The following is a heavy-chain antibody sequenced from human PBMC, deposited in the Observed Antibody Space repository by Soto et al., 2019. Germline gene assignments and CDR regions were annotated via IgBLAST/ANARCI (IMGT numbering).Heavy chain of an antibody. CDR3: ARAGYDFWRGYPPHTTDYYYMDV. V-gene: IGHV4-4*02. CDR1: SGSISSSNW. J-gene: IGHJ6*03. Sequence: QVQLQESGPGLVKPSGTLSLTCAVSSGSISSSNWRSWVRQPPGQGLEWIGEIYHSGSTNYNPSLKSRVTIAVHKSKNQFSLKLSSVTAADTAVYYCARAGYDFWRGYPPHTTDYYYMDVWGKGTTVTVSS. D-gene: IGHD3-3*01. CDR2: IYHSGST.